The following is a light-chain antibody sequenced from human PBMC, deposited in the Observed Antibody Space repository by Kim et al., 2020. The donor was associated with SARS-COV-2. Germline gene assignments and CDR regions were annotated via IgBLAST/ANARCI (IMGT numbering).Light chain of an antibody. CDR3: QAWDSSTAV. Sequence: PGQTAGIPCSGDKLGDKYACWYQQKPGQSPVLVIYQDSKRPSGIPERFSGSNSGNTATLTISGTQAMDEADYYCQAWDSSTAVFGGGTQLNVL. CDR1: KLGDKY. CDR2: QDS. J-gene: IGLJ3*02. V-gene: IGLV3-1*01.